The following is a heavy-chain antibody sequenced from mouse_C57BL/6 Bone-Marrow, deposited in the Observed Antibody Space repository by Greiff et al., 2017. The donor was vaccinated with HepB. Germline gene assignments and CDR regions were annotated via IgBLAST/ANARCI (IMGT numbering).Heavy chain of an antibody. CDR3: ARLRVDDDYDAWFAY. D-gene: IGHD2-4*01. CDR2: ISYDGSN. Sequence: EVKLMESGPGLVKPSQSLSLTCSVTGYSITSGYYWNWIRQFPGNKLEWMGYISYDGSNNYNPSLKNRISITRDTSKTQFFLKLNSVTTEDTATYYCARLRVDDDYDAWFAYWGQGTLVTVSA. CDR1: GYSITSGYY. V-gene: IGHV3-6*01. J-gene: IGHJ3*01.